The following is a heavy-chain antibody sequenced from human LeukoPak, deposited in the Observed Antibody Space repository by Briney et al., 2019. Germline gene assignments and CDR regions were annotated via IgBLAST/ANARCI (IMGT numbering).Heavy chain of an antibody. CDR1: GFTFSNYN. J-gene: IGHJ4*02. CDR3: ARDPVFSDSSGYYFDY. Sequence: GGSLRLSCAASGFTFSNYNMNWVRQAPGKGLECLAYISGSGSGIYYADSVKGRFTLSRDNAKNSLYLQMNGLRAEDTAVYYCARDPVFSDSSGYYFDYWGQGTLVTASS. V-gene: IGHV3-48*01. CDR2: ISGSGSGI. D-gene: IGHD3-22*01.